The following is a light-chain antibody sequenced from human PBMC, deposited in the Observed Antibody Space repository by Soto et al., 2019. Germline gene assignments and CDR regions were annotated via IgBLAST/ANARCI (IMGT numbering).Light chain of an antibody. CDR2: RAS. V-gene: IGKV1-5*03. Sequence: DLQMTQSPSTLSASVGDRVTITCRASQSISTWLAWYQQKPGLAPKLLIYRASRLESGVPSTFSASGSETEFTLTVTSLQPDDFATYYCQQYQKIPWTFGQGTKVEVK. CDR1: QSISTW. CDR3: QQYQKIPWT. J-gene: IGKJ1*01.